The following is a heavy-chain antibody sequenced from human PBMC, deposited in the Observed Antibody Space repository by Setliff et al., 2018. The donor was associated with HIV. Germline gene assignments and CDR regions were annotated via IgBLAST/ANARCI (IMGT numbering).Heavy chain of an antibody. CDR3: ARHYYYDRTGYSLDAFDI. CDR2: INTRGST. V-gene: IGHV4-4*09. Sequence: SETLSLTCTVSGGSISTYYWSWIRQPPGKGLEWIGYINTRGSTNYNPSLKSRVTISVDTSKNQFFLKLSSVTAADPAIYYCARHYYYDRTGYSLDAFDIWGQGTMVTVSS. J-gene: IGHJ3*02. CDR1: GGSISTYY. D-gene: IGHD3-22*01.